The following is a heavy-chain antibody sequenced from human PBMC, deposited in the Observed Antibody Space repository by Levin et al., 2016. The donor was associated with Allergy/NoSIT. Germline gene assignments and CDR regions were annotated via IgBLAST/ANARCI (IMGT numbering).Heavy chain of an antibody. V-gene: IGHV3-30*18. CDR2: ISYDGSNK. J-gene: IGHJ6*02. Sequence: VRQAPGKGLEWVAVISYDGSNKYYADSVKGRFTISRDNSKNTLYLQMNSLRAEDTAAYYCAKDIRVGATWPETDYYYYGMDVWGQGTTVTVSS. CDR3: AKDIRVGATWPETDYYYYGMDV. D-gene: IGHD1-26*01.